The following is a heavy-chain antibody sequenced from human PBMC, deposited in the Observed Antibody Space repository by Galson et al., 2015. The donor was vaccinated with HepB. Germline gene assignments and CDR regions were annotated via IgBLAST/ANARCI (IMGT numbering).Heavy chain of an antibody. CDR1: GYTFTGYY. V-gene: IGHV1-2*06. J-gene: IGHJ5*02. Sequence: SVKVSCKASGYTFTGYYMHWVRQAPGQGLEWMGRINPNSGGTNYAQKFQGRVTMTRDTSISTAYMELSRLRSDDTAVYYCARELRIVPAANWFDPWGQGTLVTVSS. CDR3: ARELRIVPAANWFDP. D-gene: IGHD2-2*01. CDR2: INPNSGGT.